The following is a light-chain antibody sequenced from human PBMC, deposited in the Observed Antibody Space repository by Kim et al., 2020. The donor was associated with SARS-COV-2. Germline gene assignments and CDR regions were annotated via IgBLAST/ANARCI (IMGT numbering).Light chain of an antibody. CDR1: QGVRDD. CDR2: TSS. V-gene: IGKV1-17*01. J-gene: IGKJ3*01. CDR3: LQHINYPFT. Sequence: SASVGDRVTITCRASQGVRDDLAWYQQKPGKAPKRLISTSSYLQSGVSSRFSGSGSGTEFTLTISSLQPEDFATYYCLQHINYPFTFGPGTKVDIK.